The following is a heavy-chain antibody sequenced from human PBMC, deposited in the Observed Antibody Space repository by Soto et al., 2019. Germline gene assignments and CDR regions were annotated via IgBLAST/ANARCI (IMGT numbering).Heavy chain of an antibody. CDR1: GDTFAFHS. CDR2: INPILSMS. CDR3: ATSYGSGYRAFDY. J-gene: IGHJ4*02. D-gene: IGHD3-10*01. V-gene: IGHV1-69*02. Sequence: QVQLVQSGAEVKRPGSSVKVSCKASGDTFAFHSINWVRQAPGLGLEWMGRINPILSMSNYAQRFQGRVTRTADNSTTTAYMVLSSLRAEATAIYYCATSYGSGYRAFDYWGQGALVTVSS.